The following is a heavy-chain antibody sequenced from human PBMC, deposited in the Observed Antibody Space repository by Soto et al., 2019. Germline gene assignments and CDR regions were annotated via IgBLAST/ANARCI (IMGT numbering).Heavy chain of an antibody. D-gene: IGHD2-8*01. CDR1: GGSISSSSYY. Sequence: PSETLSLTCTVSGGSISSSSYYWGWIRQPPVKGLEWIGYIYYSGSTNYNPSLKSRVTISVDTSKNQFSLKLSSVTAADTAVYYCARARNRDHCTNGVCHRWGSFDYWGQGTLVTVSS. V-gene: IGHV4-61*05. J-gene: IGHJ4*02. CDR3: ARARNRDHCTNGVCHRWGSFDY. CDR2: IYYSGST.